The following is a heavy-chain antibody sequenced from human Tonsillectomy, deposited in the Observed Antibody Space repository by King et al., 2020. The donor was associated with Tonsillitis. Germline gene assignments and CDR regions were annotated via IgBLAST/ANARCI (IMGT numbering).Heavy chain of an antibody. V-gene: IGHV3-30*04. J-gene: IGHJ3*02. Sequence: VQLVESGGGVVQPGRSLRLSCAASGFTFSSYAMHWVRQAPGKGLEWVAVISYDGSNKYYADSVKGRFTISRDNSKNTLYLQMNSLRAEDTAVYYCARDRGGHDCSGGSCYSLAFYIWGQGTMVTVSS. CDR2: ISYDGSNK. D-gene: IGHD2-15*01. CDR3: ARDRGGHDCSGGSCYSLAFYI. CDR1: GFTFSSYA.